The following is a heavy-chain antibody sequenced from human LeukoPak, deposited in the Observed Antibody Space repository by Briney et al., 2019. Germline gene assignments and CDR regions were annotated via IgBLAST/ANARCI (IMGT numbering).Heavy chain of an antibody. CDR1: GDSVSSNSAA. V-gene: IGHV6-1*01. J-gene: IGHJ4*02. CDR2: TYYRSKWYN. Sequence: SQTLSLTCALSGDSVSSNSAAWNWIRQSPSRGLEWLGRTYYRSKWYNNYAVSVKSRITINPDTSKNQFSLQLNSVTPEDTAVYYCARGGRKGDYSAFDYWGQGTLVTVSS. D-gene: IGHD4-17*01. CDR3: ARGGRKGDYSAFDY.